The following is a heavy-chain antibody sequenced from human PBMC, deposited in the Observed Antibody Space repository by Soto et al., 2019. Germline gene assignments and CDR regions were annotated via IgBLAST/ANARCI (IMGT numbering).Heavy chain of an antibody. Sequence: GGSLRLSCAASGFTFNGYAMNWVRQAPGKGLEWVANIKQDGSEKYYADSVKGRFTISRDNSKKSLYLQMNSLRAEDTAVYYCAKKLWFHYFDYWGQGTLVTVSS. CDR1: GFTFNGYA. CDR3: AKKLWFHYFDY. V-gene: IGHV3-7*03. D-gene: IGHD5-18*01. CDR2: IKQDGSEK. J-gene: IGHJ4*02.